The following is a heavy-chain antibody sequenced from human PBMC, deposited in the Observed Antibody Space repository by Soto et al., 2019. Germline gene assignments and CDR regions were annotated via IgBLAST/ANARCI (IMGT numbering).Heavy chain of an antibody. D-gene: IGHD2-21*02. Sequence: QVQLQASGPGLVKPSETLSLTCTVSGDSISSYYWSWMRQPPRKGLEWIGYMHYSGRTNCNRSLKSLVSISLDTSKNHFALRLSSVTAADTAVYYCAKESWAQYGGNSYYFDYWGQGTLVTVSS. CDR2: MHYSGRT. CDR1: GDSISSYY. J-gene: IGHJ4*02. CDR3: AKESWAQYGGNSYYFDY. V-gene: IGHV4-59*01.